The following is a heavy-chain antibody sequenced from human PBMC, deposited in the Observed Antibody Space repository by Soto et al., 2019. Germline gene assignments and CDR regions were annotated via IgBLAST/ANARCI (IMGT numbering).Heavy chain of an antibody. V-gene: IGHV1-69*01. CDR1: GGTFGSQG. Sequence: QVQLVQSGAEVKKPGSSVKVSCKASGGTFGSQGIAWVRQAPGQGLEGMGGFIALLGTPTYAKKVQGRATKSADESLTSSYLELRSLRSEDTGVYFCARGAMANFDYWGQGTVVTVSS. J-gene: IGHJ4*02. CDR2: FIALLGTP. D-gene: IGHD5-18*01. CDR3: ARGAMANFDY.